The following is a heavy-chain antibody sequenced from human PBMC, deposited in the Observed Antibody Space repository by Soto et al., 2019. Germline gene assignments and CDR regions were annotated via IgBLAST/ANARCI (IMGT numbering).Heavy chain of an antibody. CDR3: ARGMTTVTTSDY. D-gene: IGHD4-17*01. CDR2: IYHSGST. J-gene: IGHJ4*02. V-gene: IGHV4-30-2*01. CDR1: GGSISSGGYS. Sequence: SETLSLTCAVSGGSISSGGYSWSWIRQPPGKGLEWIGYIYHSGSTYYNPSLKSRVTISVDRSKNQFSLKLSSVTAADTAVYYCARGMTTVTTSDYWGQGTMVTVSS.